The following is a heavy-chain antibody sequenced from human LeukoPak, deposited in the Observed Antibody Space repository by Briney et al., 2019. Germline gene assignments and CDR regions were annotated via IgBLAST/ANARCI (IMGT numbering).Heavy chain of an antibody. CDR1: GGSISSYY. V-gene: IGHV4-59*01. Sequence: SETLSLTCTVSGGSISSYYRSWIRQPPGKGLEWIGYIYYSGSTNYNPSLKSRVTISVDTSKNQFSLKLSSVTAADTAVYYCVRGPPPLDSGWFFHYYGMDVWGQGTTVTVSS. D-gene: IGHD6-19*01. J-gene: IGHJ6*02. CDR3: VRGPPPLDSGWFFHYYGMDV. CDR2: IYYSGST.